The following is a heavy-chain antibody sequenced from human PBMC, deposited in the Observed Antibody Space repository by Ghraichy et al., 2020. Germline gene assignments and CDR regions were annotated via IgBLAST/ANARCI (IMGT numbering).Heavy chain of an antibody. Sequence: SETLSLTCSVSRCSVRSASYYWSWVRQPPGKGLEWIGYVYSTGSTNHNPSLRSRLTMSVDTSKTGVSLKLNSVTAADTAEYYCARIQRSDRSPGYYGMDVWGHGTTVAVSS. J-gene: IGHJ6*02. CDR1: RCSVRSASYY. CDR2: VYSTGST. V-gene: IGHV4-61*01. D-gene: IGHD1-14*01. CDR3: ARIQRSDRSPGYYGMDV.